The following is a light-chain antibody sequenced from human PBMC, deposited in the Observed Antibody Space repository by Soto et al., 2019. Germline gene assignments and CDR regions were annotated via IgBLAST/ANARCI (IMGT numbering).Light chain of an antibody. CDR3: QQRSNWPGT. Sequence: EIVLTQSPATLSLSPGERSTLSCLASQSVSSYLAWYQQKPGQAHRLLIYDAYNRATGITARFSGSGSGTDFTLTISSLEPEDFAVYYCQQRSNWPGTVGQVTQVEI. V-gene: IGKV3-11*01. CDR2: DAY. J-gene: IGKJ1*01. CDR1: QSVSSY.